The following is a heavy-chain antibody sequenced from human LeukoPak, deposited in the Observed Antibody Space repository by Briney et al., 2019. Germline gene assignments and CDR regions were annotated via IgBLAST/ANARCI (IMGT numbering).Heavy chain of an antibody. D-gene: IGHD1-26*01. CDR2: ISTSANTI. V-gene: IGHV3-11*04. J-gene: IGHJ4*02. CDR3: AKGSQGSY. Sequence: GGSLRLSCAASGFSFSDYYMIWIRQAPGKGLQWLSYISTSANTIDYADSVKGRFTISRDNSKNTLYLQMNSLRAEDTAVYYCAKGSQGSYWGQGTLVTVSS. CDR1: GFSFSDYY.